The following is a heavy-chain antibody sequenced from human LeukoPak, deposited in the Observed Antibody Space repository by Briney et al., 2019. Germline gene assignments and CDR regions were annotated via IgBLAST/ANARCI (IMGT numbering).Heavy chain of an antibody. Sequence: SETLSLTCAVSGGSISRSGYSWSWIRQPPGKGLDWIAYIYYTGSTYYNPSLKSRVTISLDTSKNQFSLKLSSVTAADTAVYYCARSGNCCGGSCHSEWFEPWGQGTLVTVSS. CDR3: ARSGNCCGGSCHSEWFEP. V-gene: IGHV4-30-4*07. CDR1: GGSISRSGYS. J-gene: IGHJ5*02. CDR2: IYYTGST. D-gene: IGHD2-15*01.